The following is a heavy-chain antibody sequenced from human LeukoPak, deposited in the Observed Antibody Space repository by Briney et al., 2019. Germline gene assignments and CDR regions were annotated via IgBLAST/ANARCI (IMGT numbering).Heavy chain of an antibody. Sequence: SETLSLTCTVSGGSISSSSYYWGWIRQPPGKGREWIGSIYYRRSTYYNPSLKSRVTISVDTSKNQFSLKLSSVTAADTAVYYCARRLGRKFGERFYYYHYMDVWGKGTTFTISS. CDR2: IYYRRST. V-gene: IGHV4-39*07. D-gene: IGHD3-10*01. J-gene: IGHJ6*03. CDR3: ARRLGRKFGERFYYYHYMDV. CDR1: GGSISSSSYY.